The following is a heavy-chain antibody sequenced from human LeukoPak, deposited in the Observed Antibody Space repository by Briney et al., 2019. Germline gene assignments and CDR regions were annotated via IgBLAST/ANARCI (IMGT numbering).Heavy chain of an antibody. J-gene: IGHJ3*02. CDR1: GFTVSSNY. Sequence: GGSLRLSCAASGFTVSSNYMSWVRQAPGKGLEWVSVIYSGGSTYYADSVKGRFTISRDNSKNTLYLQMNSLRAEDTAVYYCAAAGMEVGAAFDIWGQGTMVTVSS. D-gene: IGHD6-13*01. CDR2: IYSGGST. V-gene: IGHV3-53*01. CDR3: AAAGMEVGAAFDI.